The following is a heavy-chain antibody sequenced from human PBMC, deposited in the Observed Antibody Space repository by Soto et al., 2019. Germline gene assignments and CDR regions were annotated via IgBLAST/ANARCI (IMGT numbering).Heavy chain of an antibody. CDR1: GFTFSSYG. J-gene: IGHJ3*02. D-gene: IGHD5-18*01. CDR2: ISYDGSNK. Sequence: GGSLRLSCAASGFTFSSYGMHWVRQAPGKGLEWVAVISYDGSNKYYADSVKGRFTISRDNSKNTLYLQMNSLRAEDTAVYYCAKSRDSWIQLWGDAFDIWGQGTMVTVSS. CDR3: AKSRDSWIQLWGDAFDI. V-gene: IGHV3-30*18.